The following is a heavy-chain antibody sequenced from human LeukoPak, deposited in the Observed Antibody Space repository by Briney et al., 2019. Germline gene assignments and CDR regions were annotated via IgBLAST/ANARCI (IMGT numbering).Heavy chain of an antibody. Sequence: PGGSLRRSCAASGFTFSSYAMNWVRQAPGKGLEWVSYISSSGSTIYYADSVKGRFTISRDNAKNSLYLQMNSLRAEDTAVYYCARLGRYYDSSGYYGDYFDYWGQGTLVTVSS. CDR3: ARLGRYYDSSGYYGDYFDY. D-gene: IGHD3-22*01. CDR2: ISSSGSTI. CDR1: GFTFSSYA. V-gene: IGHV3-48*03. J-gene: IGHJ4*02.